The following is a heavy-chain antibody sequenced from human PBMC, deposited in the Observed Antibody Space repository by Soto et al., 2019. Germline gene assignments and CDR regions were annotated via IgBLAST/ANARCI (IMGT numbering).Heavy chain of an antibody. J-gene: IGHJ6*02. CDR2: IKQDGSEK. Sequence: EVQLVESGGGLVQPGGSLRLSCAASGFTFSSYWMSWVRQAPGKGLEWVANIKQDGSEKYYVDSVKGRFTISRDNAKNSLYLQMNSRRAEDTAVYYCARDRYSYYDFWSGSLPYYYYGMDVWGQGTTVTVSS. CDR1: GFTFSSYW. CDR3: ARDRYSYYDFWSGSLPYYYYGMDV. D-gene: IGHD3-3*01. V-gene: IGHV3-7*01.